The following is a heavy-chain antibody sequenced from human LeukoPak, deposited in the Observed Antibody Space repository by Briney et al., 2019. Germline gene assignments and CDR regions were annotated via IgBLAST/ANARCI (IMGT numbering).Heavy chain of an antibody. CDR1: GFTFSDYS. V-gene: IGHV3-48*01. CDR2: ISSSSTI. CDR3: ARAEDGGALLWFGELLYFDY. Sequence: PGGSLRLSCAASGFTFSDYSMTWVRQAPGKGLEWVSYISSSSTIYYADSVKGRFTISRDNAKNSLYLQMNSLRAEDTAVYYCARAEDGGALLWFGELLYFDYWGQGTLVTVSS. J-gene: IGHJ4*02. D-gene: IGHD3-10*01.